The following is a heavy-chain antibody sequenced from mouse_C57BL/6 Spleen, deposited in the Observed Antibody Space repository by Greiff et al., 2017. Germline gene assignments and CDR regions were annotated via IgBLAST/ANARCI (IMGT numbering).Heavy chain of an antibody. J-gene: IGHJ4*01. CDR3: TRGNAMDS. CDR2: IDPETGGT. Sequence: QVQLQQSGAELVRPGASVTLSCQASGYTFPDYEMHWVQQTPVHGLEWIGAIDPETGGTAYNQKFKGKAILTADKSSSTAYMELRSLTSEDSAVYYCTRGNAMDSRGQGTSGTAFS. V-gene: IGHV1-15*01. CDR1: GYTFPDYE.